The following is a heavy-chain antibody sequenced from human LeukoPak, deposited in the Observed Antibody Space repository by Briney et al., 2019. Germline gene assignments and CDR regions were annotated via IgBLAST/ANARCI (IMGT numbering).Heavy chain of an antibody. CDR3: AKEDGYYDFWSGSHYGMDV. D-gene: IGHD3-3*01. V-gene: IGHV3-23*01. J-gene: IGHJ6*02. CDR2: ISGSGGST. Sequence: PGGSLRPSCAASGFTFTSYAMSWVRQAPGKGLEWVSAISGSGGSTYYADSVKGRFTISRDNSKNTLYLQMNSLRAEDTAVYYCAKEDGYYDFWSGSHYGMDVWGQGTTVTVSS. CDR1: GFTFTSYA.